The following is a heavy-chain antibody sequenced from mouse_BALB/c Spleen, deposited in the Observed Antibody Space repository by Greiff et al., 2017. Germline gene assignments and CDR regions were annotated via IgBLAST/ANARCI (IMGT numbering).Heavy chain of an antibody. CDR1: GFNIKDYY. V-gene: IGHV14-4*02. CDR3: NALTGKGYFDY. Sequence: EVKLQQSGAELVRSGASVKLSCTASGFNIKDYYMHWVKQRPEQGLEWIGWIDPENGDTEYAPKFQGKATMTADTSSNTAYLQLSSLTSEDTAVYYCNALTGKGYFDYWGQGTTLTVSS. J-gene: IGHJ2*01. CDR2: IDPENGDT. D-gene: IGHD4-1*01.